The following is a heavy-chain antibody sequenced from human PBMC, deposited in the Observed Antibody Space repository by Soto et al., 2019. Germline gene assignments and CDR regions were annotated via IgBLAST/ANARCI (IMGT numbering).Heavy chain of an antibody. Sequence: QVQLVQSGAEVKKSGSSVKVSCKAPGETFRGDVISGVQQAPGQGLEGLGGITPMSGTTDYAQKFQGRVTISADKSTGTAYFELSSLTFDDTGVYYCARGVSMAGRPGFFHHWGQGSLVTVSS. J-gene: IGHJ1*01. CDR3: ARGVSMAGRPGFFHH. CDR1: GETFRGDV. CDR2: ITPMSGTT. V-gene: IGHV1-69*06. D-gene: IGHD6-6*01.